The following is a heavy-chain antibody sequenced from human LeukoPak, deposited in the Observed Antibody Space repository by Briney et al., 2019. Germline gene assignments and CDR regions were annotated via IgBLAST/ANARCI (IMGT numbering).Heavy chain of an antibody. CDR2: INPSGGST. CDR1: GYTFTTYY. Sequence: GASVKLSCKTSGYTFTTYYMHWVRQAPGQGLEWMGIINPSGGSTSYAQKFQGRVTMTRDTSTSTVYMELSSLRSEDTAVYYCARDMSSGYVRYFDYWGQGTLVTVSS. CDR3: ARDMSSGYVRYFDY. V-gene: IGHV1-46*01. J-gene: IGHJ4*02. D-gene: IGHD3-22*01.